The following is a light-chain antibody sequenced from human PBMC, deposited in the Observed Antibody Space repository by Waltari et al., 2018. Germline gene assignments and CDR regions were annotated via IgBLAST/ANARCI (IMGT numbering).Light chain of an antibody. CDR3: QQYYSTPLT. CDR2: WAS. J-gene: IGKJ4*01. Sequence: DFVMTHSPDSLAVSLGDRATITCKSSPSVLYSSNNKNYLAWYQQKPGQPPKLLIYWASARESGVPDRFSGSGSGTDFTLTISSLQAEDVAVYYCQQYYSTPLTFGGGTKVEIK. CDR1: PSVLYSSNNKNY. V-gene: IGKV4-1*01.